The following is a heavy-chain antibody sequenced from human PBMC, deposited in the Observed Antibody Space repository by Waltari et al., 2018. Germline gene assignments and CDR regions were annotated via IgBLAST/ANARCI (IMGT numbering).Heavy chain of an antibody. CDR1: GFTFSSYA. Sequence: EVQLLESGGGLVQPGGSLRLSCAASGFTFSSYAMSWVRQAPGKGLGGVSAISGRGGSTYYAGSVKGRFTISRDNSKNTLYLQMNSLRAEDTAVYYCAGETVTTVGPFQHWGQGTLVTVSS. J-gene: IGHJ1*01. V-gene: IGHV3-23*01. CDR3: AGETVTTVGPFQH. CDR2: ISGRGGST. D-gene: IGHD4-17*01.